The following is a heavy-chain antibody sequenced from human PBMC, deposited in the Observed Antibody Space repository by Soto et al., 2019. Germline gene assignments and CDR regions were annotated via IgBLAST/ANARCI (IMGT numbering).Heavy chain of an antibody. D-gene: IGHD1-1*01. CDR1: GGTFRTSA. Sequence: QVQLVQSGAEVKKPGSSVKVSCKASGGTFRTSAFSLVRQALGQGLEWVGGIMPVFRRPKYAQNFQDRVTITPDESTSTAYMELNSLRSDDTAVYYCARDKDRLQLGGNYYFVLDVWGQGTAVTVSS. V-gene: IGHV1-69*05. J-gene: IGHJ6*02. CDR3: ARDKDRLQLGGNYYFVLDV. CDR2: IMPVFRRP.